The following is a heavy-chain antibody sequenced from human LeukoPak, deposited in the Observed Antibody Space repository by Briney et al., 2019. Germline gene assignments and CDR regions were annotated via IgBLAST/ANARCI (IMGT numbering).Heavy chain of an antibody. Sequence: GASVKVSCKASGYTFTSYYMHWVRQAPGQGLEWMGITNPSGGSTSYAQKFQGRVTMTRDTSTSTVYMELSSLRSEDTAVYYCARDLRTRRGLLGSYYYGMDVWGQGTTVTVSS. CDR2: TNPSGGST. CDR3: ARDLRTRRGLLGSYYYGMDV. J-gene: IGHJ6*02. D-gene: IGHD3-10*01. CDR1: GYTFTSYY. V-gene: IGHV1-46*01.